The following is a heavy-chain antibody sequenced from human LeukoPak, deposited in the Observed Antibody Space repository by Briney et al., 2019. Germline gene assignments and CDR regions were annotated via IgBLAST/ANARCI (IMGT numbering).Heavy chain of an antibody. D-gene: IGHD3-22*01. Sequence: GGSLRLSCAASGFTFDDYAMHWVRQAPGKGLEWVSGISWNSGSIGYADSVKGRFTISRDNAKNSLYLQMNSLRAEDTALYYCAKDKADYYDSSGYRGPFDYWGQGTLVTVSS. CDR1: GFTFDDYA. CDR2: ISWNSGSI. V-gene: IGHV3-9*01. J-gene: IGHJ4*02. CDR3: AKDKADYYDSSGYRGPFDY.